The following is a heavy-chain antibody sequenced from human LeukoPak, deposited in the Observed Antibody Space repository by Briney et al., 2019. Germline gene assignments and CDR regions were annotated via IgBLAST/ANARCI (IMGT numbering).Heavy chain of an antibody. D-gene: IGHD2-2*01. V-gene: IGHV3-23*01. CDR2: IGGTDGTT. J-gene: IGHJ4*02. Sequence: GGSLRLSCAASGFTFSSYAMSWVRQAPGKGLDWVSAIGGTDGTTYYADSVKGRFTISRDNAKNSLYPQMNSLRAEDTAVYYCARESVGYCSSTSCYAPDYWGQGTLVTVSS. CDR3: ARESVGYCSSTSCYAPDY. CDR1: GFTFSSYA.